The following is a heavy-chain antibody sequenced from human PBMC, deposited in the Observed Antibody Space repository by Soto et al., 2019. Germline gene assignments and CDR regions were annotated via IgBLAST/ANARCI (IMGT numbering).Heavy chain of an antibody. Sequence: ASVKVSCKASGGTFSSYTISWVRQAPGQGLEWMGRIIPILGIANYAQKFRGRVTITADKSTSTAYMELNSLRAEDTAVYYCARTRPLYYYDSSGYRDAFDIWGQGTMVTVSS. CDR3: ARTRPLYYYDSSGYRDAFDI. V-gene: IGHV1-69*02. D-gene: IGHD3-22*01. CDR2: IIPILGIA. J-gene: IGHJ3*02. CDR1: GGTFSSYT.